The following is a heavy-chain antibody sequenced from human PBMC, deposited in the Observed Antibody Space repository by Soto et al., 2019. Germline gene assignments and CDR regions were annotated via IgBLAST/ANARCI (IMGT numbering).Heavy chain of an antibody. D-gene: IGHD5-12*01. J-gene: IGHJ6*02. CDR3: ARGGDGYNYGSVRYYYYYGMDV. CDR1: GGSISSYY. CDR2: IYYSGST. Sequence: SETLSLTCTVSGGSISSYYWSWIRQPPGKGLEWIGYIYYSGSTNYNPSLKSRVTISVDTSKNQFSLKLSSVTAADTAVYYCARGGDGYNYGSVRYYYYYGMDVWGQGTTVTVSS. V-gene: IGHV4-59*01.